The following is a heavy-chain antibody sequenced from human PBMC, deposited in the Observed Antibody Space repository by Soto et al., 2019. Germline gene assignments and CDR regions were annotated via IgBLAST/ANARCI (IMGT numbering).Heavy chain of an antibody. J-gene: IGHJ5*02. CDR1: GGTFSSYA. CDR2: IIPIFATA. CDR3: ARDRRGTMVRGVMGDWFDP. D-gene: IGHD3-10*01. V-gene: IGHV1-69*01. Sequence: QVQLVQSGAEVKKPGSSVKVSCTASGGTFSSYAIRWVRQAPGQGLEWMAGIIPIFATANYAQKFQGRVTITADESTSTAYMELSSLRSEDTAVYYCARDRRGTMVRGVMGDWFDPWGQGTLVTVSS.